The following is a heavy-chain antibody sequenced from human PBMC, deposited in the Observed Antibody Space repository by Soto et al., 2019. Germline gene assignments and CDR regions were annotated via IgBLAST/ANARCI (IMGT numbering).Heavy chain of an antibody. Sequence: GASVKVSCKASGYTFTSYDINWVRQATGQGLEWMGWMNPNSGNTGYAQKFQGRVTMTRNTSISTAYMELSSLRSEDTAVYYCARITYYYGSGSYYPNWFDPWGQGTLVTVSS. CDR2: MNPNSGNT. J-gene: IGHJ5*02. V-gene: IGHV1-8*01. CDR1: GYTFTSYD. CDR3: ARITYYYGSGSYYPNWFDP. D-gene: IGHD3-10*01.